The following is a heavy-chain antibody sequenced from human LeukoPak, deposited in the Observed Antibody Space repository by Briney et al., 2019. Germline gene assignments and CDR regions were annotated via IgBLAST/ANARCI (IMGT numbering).Heavy chain of an antibody. CDR3: ARDYRDGSGSYYTTGFDY. Sequence: PSQTLSLICTVSGGSISSGDSYWSSIRQPPGKGLERIQPIYYNGSTYNDPSLKSQVTISVDTSKHQFSLKLSSVTAADTAVYYCARDYRDGSGSYYTTGFDYWGQGTLVTVSS. D-gene: IGHD3-10*01. CDR1: GGSISSGDSY. CDR2: IYYNGST. V-gene: IGHV4-30-4*01. J-gene: IGHJ4*02.